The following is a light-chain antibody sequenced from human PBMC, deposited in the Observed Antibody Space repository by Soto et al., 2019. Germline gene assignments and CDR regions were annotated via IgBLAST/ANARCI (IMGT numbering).Light chain of an antibody. CDR1: HIGSKS. CDR3: QVWDTSSDPSGV. J-gene: IGLJ3*02. V-gene: IGLV3-21*04. CDR2: YAS. Sequence: SSVLTQPPSVSVAPGKTARITCGGNHIGSKSVHWYQQRPGQAPVLVIYYASDRPSGIPERFSGSNSGNTATLTISRVEAGDEADYYCQVWDTSSDPSGVFGGGTKLTVL.